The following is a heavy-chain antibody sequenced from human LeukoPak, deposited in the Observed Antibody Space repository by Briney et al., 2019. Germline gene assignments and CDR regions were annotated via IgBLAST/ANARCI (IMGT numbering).Heavy chain of an antibody. J-gene: IGHJ2*01. D-gene: IGHD6-13*01. CDR1: GGSISSYY. CDR2: IYYSGST. Sequence: SETLSLTCSVSGGSISSYYWSWIRQPPGKGLEWIGYIYYSGSTNYNPSLKSRVIISVDTSKNQFSLKLSSVTAADTAVYYCARVYYSRSYDYWYFDLRGRGTLVTVSS. CDR3: ARVYYSRSYDYWYFDL. V-gene: IGHV4-59*01.